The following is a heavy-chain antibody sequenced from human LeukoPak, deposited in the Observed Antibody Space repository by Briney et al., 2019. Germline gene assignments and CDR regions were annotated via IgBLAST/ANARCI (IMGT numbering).Heavy chain of an antibody. D-gene: IGHD2-21*02. Sequence: SQTLSLTCAISGDSVSSNSAAWHWIRQSPSRGLEWLGRTYYRSKWYNDYAISVKSRITINPDTSKNQFSLKLSSVTAADTAVYYCARGYCGGDCYSGYFDYWGQGTLVTVSS. V-gene: IGHV6-1*01. J-gene: IGHJ4*02. CDR2: TYYRSKWYN. CDR3: ARGYCGGDCYSGYFDY. CDR1: GDSVSSNSAA.